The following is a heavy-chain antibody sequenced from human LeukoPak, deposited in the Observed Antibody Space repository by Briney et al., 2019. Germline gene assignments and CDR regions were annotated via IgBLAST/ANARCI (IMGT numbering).Heavy chain of an antibody. CDR3: ARVSDTSGYSYGSIDY. CDR2: ISSTLSYI. V-gene: IGHV3-21*01. D-gene: IGHD5-18*01. CDR1: GFTFSSYS. J-gene: IGHJ4*02. Sequence: PGGSLRLSCAASGFTFSSYSMNWVRQAPGKVLEWISSISSTLSYIYYADSLKGRFTISRDNAKNSLYLQMNSLRAEDTAVYYCARVSDTSGYSYGSIDYWGQGTLVTVSS.